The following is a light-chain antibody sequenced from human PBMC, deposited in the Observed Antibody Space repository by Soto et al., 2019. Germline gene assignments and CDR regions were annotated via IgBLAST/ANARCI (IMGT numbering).Light chain of an antibody. CDR2: LESSGSY. Sequence: QSVLTQSSSASASLGSSVKLTFTLSSGHSSYIIAWHQQQPGKAPRYLMKLESSGSYNKGSGVPDRFSGSSSGADRYLTISNLQFEDEADYYCETWDSNTRVFGGGTKLTVL. CDR1: SGHSSYI. V-gene: IGLV4-60*02. CDR3: ETWDSNTRV. J-gene: IGLJ3*02.